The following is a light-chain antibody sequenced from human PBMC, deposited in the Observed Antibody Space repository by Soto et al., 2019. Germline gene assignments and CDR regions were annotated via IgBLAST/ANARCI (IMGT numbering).Light chain of an antibody. CDR3: GSFTVLYSYV. CDR1: SGDVGSYDF. Sequence: QSVLTQPASVSGSPGQSITISCTGTSGDVGSYDFVSWYQHHPGKAPRLVIYDVSRRPAVASDRFSGSKSGSTASLTISSLQAEDEADYYCGSFTVLYSYVFGTGTKRTVL. J-gene: IGLJ1*01. CDR2: DVS. V-gene: IGLV2-14*01.